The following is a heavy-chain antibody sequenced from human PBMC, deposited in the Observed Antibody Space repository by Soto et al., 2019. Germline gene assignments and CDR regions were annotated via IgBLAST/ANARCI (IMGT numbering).Heavy chain of an antibody. V-gene: IGHV3-30-3*01. CDR1: GFTFSSYA. CDR2: ISYDGSNK. Sequence: GGSLRLSCAASGFTFSSYAMHWVRQAPGKGLEWVAVISYDGSNKYYADSVKGRFTISRDNSKNTLYLQMNSLRAEDTAVYYCARDYDFWSGYYPEPNWFDPWGQGTLVTVSS. D-gene: IGHD3-3*01. J-gene: IGHJ5*02. CDR3: ARDYDFWSGYYPEPNWFDP.